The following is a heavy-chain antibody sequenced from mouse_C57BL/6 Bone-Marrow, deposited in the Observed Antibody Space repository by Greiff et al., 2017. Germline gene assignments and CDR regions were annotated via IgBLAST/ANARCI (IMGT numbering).Heavy chain of an antibody. J-gene: IGHJ2*01. V-gene: IGHV5-6*02. CDR3: ARRNRGYYFDY. CDR1: GFTFSSYG. CDR2: ISSGGSYT. Sequence: EVMLVESGGDLVKPGGSLKLSCAASGFTFSSYGMSWVRQTPDKRLEWVATISSGGSYTYYPDSVKGRFTISRDNAKNTLYLQMSSLKSEDTAMDYCARRNRGYYFDYWGQGTTLTVSS.